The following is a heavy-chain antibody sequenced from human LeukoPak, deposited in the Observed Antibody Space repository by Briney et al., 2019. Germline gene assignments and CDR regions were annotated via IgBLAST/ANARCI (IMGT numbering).Heavy chain of an antibody. CDR3: ARENYYYDSSGYYYIYYMDV. CDR1: GFTVSSNY. Sequence: PGGSLRLSCAASGFTVSSNYMSWVRQAPGKGLEWVSVIYSGGSTYYADSVKGRFTISRDNSKNTLYLQMNRLRAEDTAVYYCARENYYYDSSGYYYIYYMDVWGKGTKVTVS. CDR2: IYSGGST. J-gene: IGHJ6*03. V-gene: IGHV3-53*01. D-gene: IGHD3-22*01.